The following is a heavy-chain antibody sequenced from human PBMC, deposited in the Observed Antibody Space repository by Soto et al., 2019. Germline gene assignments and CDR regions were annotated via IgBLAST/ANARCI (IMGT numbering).Heavy chain of an antibody. V-gene: IGHV1-69*19. CDR1: GGTFNTYA. J-gene: IGHJ4*02. CDR2: ISPMFVAA. D-gene: IGHD3-10*01. Sequence: QVQLVQSGAEMKKPGSSVKVSCQSSGGTFNTYAMNWVRQAPGQGPGWMGDISPMFVAANYALKFQGRVTITADESTGTSYMQLSSLTSEDTALYFCAREVQVHTPAFVYWGQGTLVTVSS. CDR3: AREVQVHTPAFVY.